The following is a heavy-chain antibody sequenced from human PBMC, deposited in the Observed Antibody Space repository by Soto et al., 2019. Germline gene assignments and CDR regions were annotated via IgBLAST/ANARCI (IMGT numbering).Heavy chain of an antibody. V-gene: IGHV3-49*03. CDR1: GFTFGDYA. CDR2: IRSKAYGGTT. D-gene: IGHD2-15*01. Sequence: GGSLRLSCTASGFTFGDYAMSWFRQAPGKGLEWVGFIRSKAYGGTTEYAASVKGRFTISRDDSKSIAYLQMNSLKTEDTAVYYCTRDHVVVVAATLAFDIWGQGTMVTVSS. J-gene: IGHJ3*02. CDR3: TRDHVVVVAATLAFDI.